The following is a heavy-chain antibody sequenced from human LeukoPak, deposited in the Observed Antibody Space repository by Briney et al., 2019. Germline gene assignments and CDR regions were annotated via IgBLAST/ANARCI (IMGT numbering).Heavy chain of an antibody. D-gene: IGHD6-13*01. V-gene: IGHV3-53*01. Sequence: GGSLRLSCAASGFTVSSNYMSWVRQAPGKGLEWVSVIYSGGSTYYADSVKGRFTISRDNSKNTLYLQMNSLRAEDTAVYYCARKTAAVTGWFDPWGQGTLVTVSS. CDR1: GFTVSSNY. J-gene: IGHJ5*02. CDR3: ARKTAAVTGWFDP. CDR2: IYSGGST.